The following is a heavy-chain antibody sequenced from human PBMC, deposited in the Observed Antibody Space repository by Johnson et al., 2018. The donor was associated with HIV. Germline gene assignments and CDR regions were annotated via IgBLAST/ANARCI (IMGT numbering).Heavy chain of an antibody. CDR2: ISWNSGDI. Sequence: VHLVESGGGLVQPGRSLRLSCAASGFTFDDYGMHWVRQAPGKGLEWVSGISWNSGDIGYADSVKGQFSISRDNAKNSMYLQMNSLRVEDTALYYCVRDTGYCSGGRCDDAFDVWGQGTVVTVSS. CDR3: VRDTGYCSGGRCDDAFDV. V-gene: IGHV3-9*01. CDR1: GFTFDDYG. D-gene: IGHD2-15*01. J-gene: IGHJ3*01.